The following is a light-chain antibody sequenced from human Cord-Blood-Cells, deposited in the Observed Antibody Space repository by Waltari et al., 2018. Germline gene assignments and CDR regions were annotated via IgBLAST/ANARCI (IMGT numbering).Light chain of an antibody. CDR2: EDN. Sequence: NFMLTQPHSVSESPGKTVTISCTRSSGSIASNHVPWYQQRPGSSPTTVIYEDNQRPSGVPDRFSGSIDSSSNSASLTISGLKTEDEADYYCQSYDSSNHVVFGGGTKLTVL. J-gene: IGLJ2*01. CDR3: QSYDSSNHVV. CDR1: SGSIASNH. V-gene: IGLV6-57*01.